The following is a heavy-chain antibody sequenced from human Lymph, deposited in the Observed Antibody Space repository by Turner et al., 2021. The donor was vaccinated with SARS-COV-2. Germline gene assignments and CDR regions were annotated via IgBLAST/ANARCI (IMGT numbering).Heavy chain of an antibody. CDR3: ARGHGHCTSTSCYWDYYFGMDV. CDR1: GYTFTSYA. Sequence: QVQLVQSGAEVKKPGASVKVYCKAPGYTFTSYAINWVRQATGQGLEWMGWMNRDSGDTGYAQKFSGRVTMTRDTSISTAYMELSSLRSEDTAVYYCARGHGHCTSTSCYWDYYFGMDVWGQGTTVTVSS. J-gene: IGHJ6*02. V-gene: IGHV1-8*01. D-gene: IGHD2-2*01. CDR2: MNRDSGDT.